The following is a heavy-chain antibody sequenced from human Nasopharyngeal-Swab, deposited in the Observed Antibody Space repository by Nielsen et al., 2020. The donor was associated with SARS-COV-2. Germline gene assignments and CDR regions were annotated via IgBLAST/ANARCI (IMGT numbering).Heavy chain of an antibody. CDR3: ARDEGWIVVVTAILDY. CDR1: GYTFTSYG. CDR2: INPSGGST. Sequence: ASVKVSCKASGYTFTSYGISWVRQAPGQGLEWMGIINPSGGSTSYAQKFQGRVTMTRDTSTSTVYMELSSLRSEDTAVYYCARDEGWIVVVTAILDYWGQGTLVTVSS. J-gene: IGHJ4*02. V-gene: IGHV1-46*01. D-gene: IGHD2-21*02.